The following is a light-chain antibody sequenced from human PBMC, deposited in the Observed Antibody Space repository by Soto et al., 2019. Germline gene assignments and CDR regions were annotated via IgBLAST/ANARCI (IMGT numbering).Light chain of an antibody. V-gene: IGLV2-14*01. Sequence: SVLTQPASVSGSPGQSITISCTGTSSDVGGYNYVSWYQQHPGKAPKLMIYDVSNRPSGVSNRFSGSKSGNTASLTISGLQAEDEADYYCSSYTSSSTPEVFGGGTKLTVL. J-gene: IGLJ2*01. CDR2: DVS. CDR3: SSYTSSSTPEV. CDR1: SSDVGGYNY.